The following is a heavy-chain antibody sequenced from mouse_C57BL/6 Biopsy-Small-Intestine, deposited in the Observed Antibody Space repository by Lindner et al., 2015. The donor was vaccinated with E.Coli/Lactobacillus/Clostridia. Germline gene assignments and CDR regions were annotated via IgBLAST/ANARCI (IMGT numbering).Heavy chain of an antibody. CDR3: ARSYGGIYGNFDY. Sequence: VQLQESGPELVKPGASVKISCKASGYSFTDYNMNWVKQSNGKSLEWIGIINPNYGTANYNQKFKGKATLTVDQSSSTAYMQLNSLTSEDSAVYYCARSYGGIYGNFDYWGRRHHSHSLL. J-gene: IGHJ2*01. CDR1: GYSFTDYN. D-gene: IGHD1-1*01. CDR2: INPNYGTA. V-gene: IGHV1-39*01.